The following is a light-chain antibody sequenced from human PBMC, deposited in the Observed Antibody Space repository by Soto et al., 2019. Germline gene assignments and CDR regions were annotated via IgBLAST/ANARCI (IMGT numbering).Light chain of an antibody. Sequence: DTQMTQSPSTLSASVGDRVTITCRASQSISSGLAWYQQKPGKAPKLLIYKGSSLESGVPSRFSGSGYGTEFTLTISSLQPDDCATYYCQQYNSYSRTFGQGTKVEIK. CDR2: KGS. J-gene: IGKJ1*01. V-gene: IGKV1-5*03. CDR3: QQYNSYSRT. CDR1: QSISSG.